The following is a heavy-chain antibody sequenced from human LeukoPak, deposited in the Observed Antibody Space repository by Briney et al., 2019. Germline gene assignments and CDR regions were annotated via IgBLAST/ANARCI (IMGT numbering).Heavy chain of an antibody. D-gene: IGHD2-2*01. J-gene: IGHJ4*02. V-gene: IGHV3-48*02. CDR1: GFTFSSYS. Sequence: PGGSLRLSCAASGFTFSSYSMNWVRQAPGKGLEWVSYISISGNMIYYADSGKGRFTISRDNSRDTLYMQMNSLTEEDTAVYYCAKVLLSYCSSTSCYFPLDSWGQGTLVTVSS. CDR2: ISISGNMI. CDR3: AKVLLSYCSSTSCYFPLDS.